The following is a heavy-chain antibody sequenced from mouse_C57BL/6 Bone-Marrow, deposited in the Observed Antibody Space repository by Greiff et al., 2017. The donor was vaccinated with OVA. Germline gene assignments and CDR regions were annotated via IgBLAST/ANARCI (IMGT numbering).Heavy chain of an antibody. CDR3: ARSNWDERAYAMDY. D-gene: IGHD4-1*02. Sequence: VQVVESGAELARPGASVKLSCKASGYTFTSYGISWVKQRTGQGLEWIGEIYPRSGNTYYNEKFKGKATLTADKSSSPAYMELRSLTSEDSAVYFCARSNWDERAYAMDYWGQGTSVTVSS. CDR2: IYPRSGNT. V-gene: IGHV1-81*01. J-gene: IGHJ4*01. CDR1: GYTFTSYG.